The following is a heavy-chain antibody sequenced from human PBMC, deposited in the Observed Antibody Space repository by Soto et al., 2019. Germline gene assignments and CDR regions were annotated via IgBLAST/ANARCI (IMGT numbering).Heavy chain of an antibody. CDR3: AKSNYGGNSY. V-gene: IGHV3-23*01. CDR2: ISGSGGST. Sequence: LLESGGGLVQPGGSLRLSCAASGFTFSTYAMSWVRQAPGKGLECVSAISGSGGSTYYADSVKGRFTISRDNSKNTLYMQMNSVRAEDTAVYYCAKSNYGGNSYWGQGTLVTVSS. J-gene: IGHJ4*02. D-gene: IGHD4-17*01. CDR1: GFTFSTYA.